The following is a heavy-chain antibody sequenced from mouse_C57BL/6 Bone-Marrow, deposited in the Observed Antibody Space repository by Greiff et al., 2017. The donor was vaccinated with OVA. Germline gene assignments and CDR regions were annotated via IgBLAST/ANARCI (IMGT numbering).Heavy chain of an antibody. Sequence: EVKLMESGPVLVKPGASVKMSCKASGYTFTDYYMNWVKQSHGKSLEWIGVINPYNGGTSYNQKFKGKATLTVDKSSSTAYMELNSLTSEDSAVYYCARGVYGSSYGGYFDVWGTGTTVTVSS. CDR3: ARGVYGSSYGGYFDV. CDR1: GYTFTDYY. V-gene: IGHV1-19*01. J-gene: IGHJ1*03. D-gene: IGHD1-1*01. CDR2: INPYNGGT.